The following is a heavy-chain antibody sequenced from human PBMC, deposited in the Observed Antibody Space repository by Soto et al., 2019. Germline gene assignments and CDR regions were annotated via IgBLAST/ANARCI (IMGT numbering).Heavy chain of an antibody. V-gene: IGHV4-39*01. CDR1: GVSISSSSYY. D-gene: IGHD3-16*02. Sequence: SETLSLTCTVSGVSISSSSYYWGWIRQPPGKGLEWIGSIYYSGSTYYNPSLKSRVTISVDTSKNQFSLKLSSVTAADTAVYYCAPYGRSSWGGYRPGWFDPWGQGTLVTVSS. CDR3: APYGRSSWGGYRPGWFDP. J-gene: IGHJ5*02. CDR2: IYYSGST.